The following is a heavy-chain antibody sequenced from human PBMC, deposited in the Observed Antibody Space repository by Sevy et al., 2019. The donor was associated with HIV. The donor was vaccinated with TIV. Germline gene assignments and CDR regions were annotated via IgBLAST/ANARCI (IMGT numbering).Heavy chain of an antibody. D-gene: IGHD3-10*01. Sequence: SETLSLTCTVSGGSISSYYWSWIRQPPGKGLEWIGYIYYSGSTNYNPSLKSRVTISVDTSKNQFSLKLSSVTAAETAGYYCAGVGGIHRFGEFWFDPGAREPWSPSPQ. CDR2: IYYSGST. V-gene: IGHV4-59*01. J-gene: IGHJ5*02. CDR1: GGSISSYY. CDR3: AGVGGIHRFGEFWFDP.